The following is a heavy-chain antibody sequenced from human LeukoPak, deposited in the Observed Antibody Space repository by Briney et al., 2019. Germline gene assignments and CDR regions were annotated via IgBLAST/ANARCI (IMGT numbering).Heavy chain of an antibody. CDR1: GYTFTSYG. CDR2: ISAYNGNT. D-gene: IGHD1-26*01. Sequence: GASVKVSCKASGYTFTSYGISWVRQAPGQGLEWMGWISAYNGNTNYAQKLQGRVTMTTDTSTSTAYMELRSLRSDDTAVYYCARDVAAIVGVTAWFDPWGQGTLVTVSS. J-gene: IGHJ5*02. CDR3: ARDVAAIVGVTAWFDP. V-gene: IGHV1-18*01.